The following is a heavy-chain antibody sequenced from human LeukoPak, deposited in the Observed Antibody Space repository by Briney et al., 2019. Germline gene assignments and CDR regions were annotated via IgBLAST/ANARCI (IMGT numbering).Heavy chain of an antibody. D-gene: IGHD6-25*01. CDR3: AKGPGYSCARTPFDY. J-gene: IGHJ4*02. V-gene: IGHV3-23*01. Sequence: GGSLRLSCAASGFTFSSYAMSWVRQAPGKGLEWVSAISGSGGSTYYADSVKGRFTISRDNSKNTLYLQMNSLRAEDTAVYYCAKGPGYSCARTPFDYWGQGTLVTVSS. CDR1: GFTFSSYA. CDR2: ISGSGGST.